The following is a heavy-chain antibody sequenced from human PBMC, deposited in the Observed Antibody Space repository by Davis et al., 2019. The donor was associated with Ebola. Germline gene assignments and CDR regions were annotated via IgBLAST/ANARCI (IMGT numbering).Heavy chain of an antibody. V-gene: IGHV1-69*02. D-gene: IGHD3-22*01. CDR3: ARRPHFPSDNGYSDGFDS. CDR1: GGTFTDYI. Sequence: SVKVSCKASGGTFTDYIFNWVRQAPGQEFEWMGNIMPILTMSNYAQKFQGRVTISADKSSSTVYMDLSSLRSEDTAVYYCARRPHFPSDNGYSDGFDSWGQGTLVTVSS. J-gene: IGHJ4*02. CDR2: IMPILTMS.